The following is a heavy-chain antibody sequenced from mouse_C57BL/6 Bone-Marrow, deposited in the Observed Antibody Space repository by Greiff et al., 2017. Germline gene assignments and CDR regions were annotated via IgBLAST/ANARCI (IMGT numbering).Heavy chain of an antibody. CDR3: ARCYDGPYYFDY. J-gene: IGHJ2*01. D-gene: IGHD2-3*01. V-gene: IGHV1-69*01. CDR2: IDPSASYT. CDR1: GYTFTSYW. Sequence: QVQLQQPGAELVMPGASVKLSCKASGYTFTSYWMHWVKQRPGQGLEWIGEIDPSASYTNYNQKFKGKSTLTVDKSSSTAYMQLSSLTSEYSAVYYCARCYDGPYYFDYGGQGTTLTVSS.